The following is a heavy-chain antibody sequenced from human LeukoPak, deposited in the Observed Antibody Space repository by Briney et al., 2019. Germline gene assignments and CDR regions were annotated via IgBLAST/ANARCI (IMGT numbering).Heavy chain of an antibody. CDR1: GFILSSNY. Sequence: GGSLRLSCAASGFILSSNYMSWVRQAPGKGLEWFSVIYNDGRTYHPDSVKGRFTISRDNSKNTLYLQMNSLRADDTAMYYCARDPSGYSNAFDIWGQGTMVTVSS. D-gene: IGHD3-22*01. CDR2: IYNDGRT. CDR3: ARDPSGYSNAFDI. J-gene: IGHJ3*02. V-gene: IGHV3-53*01.